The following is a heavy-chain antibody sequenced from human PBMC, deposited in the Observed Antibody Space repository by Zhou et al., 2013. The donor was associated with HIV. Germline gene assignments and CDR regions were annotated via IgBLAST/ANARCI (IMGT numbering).Heavy chain of an antibody. J-gene: IGHJ4*02. Sequence: QVQLVQSGAEVKKPGASVNVSCKASGYSFTGYYLHWVRQAPGQGLEWMGWINPNTGGTDSAQKFRGRVALTGDTSITTVSMELNSLISDDTAVYYCARDILYYYGSGSDFDYWGQGTLVTVSS. CDR1: GYSFTGYY. V-gene: IGHV1-2*02. CDR3: ARDILYYYGSGSDFDY. D-gene: IGHD3-10*01. CDR2: INPNTGGT.